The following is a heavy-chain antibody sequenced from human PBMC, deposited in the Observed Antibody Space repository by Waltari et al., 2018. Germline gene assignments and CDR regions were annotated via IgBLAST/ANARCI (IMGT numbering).Heavy chain of an antibody. CDR3: ARHLYSIDYLELGN. CDR1: GFNFISYA. J-gene: IGHJ4*02. D-gene: IGHD3-22*01. Sequence: EVHLLESGGGLAQPGGSLRLSCAASGFNFISYAMSWVRQAPGKGVEWGSGVSDSGVITKYADSVKGRFTVSRDNSKNTVFLQLNSLRAEDTAIYYCARHLYSIDYLELGNWGQGTLVTVSS. CDR2: VSDSGVIT. V-gene: IGHV3-23*01.